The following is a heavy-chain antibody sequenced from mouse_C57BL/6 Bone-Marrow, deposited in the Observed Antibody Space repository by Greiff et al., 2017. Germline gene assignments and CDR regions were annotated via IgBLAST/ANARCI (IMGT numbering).Heavy chain of an antibody. J-gene: IGHJ1*03. CDR1: GYAFSSSW. V-gene: IGHV1-82*01. Sequence: QVQLQQSGPELVKPGASVKISCKASGYAFSSSWMNWVKQRPGKGLEWIGRIYPGDGDTNYNGKFKGKATLTADKSSSTAYMQLSSLTSEDSAVYFCAINWDVWYFDVWGTGTTVTVSS. CDR2: IYPGDGDT. D-gene: IGHD4-1*02. CDR3: AINWDVWYFDV.